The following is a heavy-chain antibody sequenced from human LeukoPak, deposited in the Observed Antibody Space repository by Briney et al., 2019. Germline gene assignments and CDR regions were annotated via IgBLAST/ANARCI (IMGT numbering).Heavy chain of an antibody. Sequence: ASVKVSCKASGYTFTCYYMHWVRLAPGQGLEWMGWINPNSGDSNYAQKFQGRVTMTRDTSINTAYMELSRLTSDDTAVYSCARASSSPGATDTFDIWGQGTMVTVPS. CDR1: GYTFTCYY. D-gene: IGHD1-26*01. V-gene: IGHV1-2*02. J-gene: IGHJ3*02. CDR3: ARASSSPGATDTFDI. CDR2: INPNSGDS.